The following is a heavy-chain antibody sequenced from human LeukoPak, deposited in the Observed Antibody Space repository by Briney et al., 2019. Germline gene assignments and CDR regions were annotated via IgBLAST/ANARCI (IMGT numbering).Heavy chain of an antibody. D-gene: IGHD3-10*01. J-gene: IGHJ4*02. Sequence: GRSLRLSCSASGFTFSSSAMYWVRQAPGEGLEYVSAFSSDGSSTFYADSVKGRFTISRDNSKNMLYLQMSSLRADDTAVYYCVKTLKYYGSGRGLFDSWGQGTLVTVSS. CDR3: VKTLKYYGSGRGLFDS. V-gene: IGHV3-64D*06. CDR1: GFTFSSSA. CDR2: FSSDGSST.